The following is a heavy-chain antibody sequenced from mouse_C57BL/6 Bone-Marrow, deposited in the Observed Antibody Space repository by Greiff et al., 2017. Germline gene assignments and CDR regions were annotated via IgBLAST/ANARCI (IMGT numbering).Heavy chain of an antibody. D-gene: IGHD2-4*01. CDR3: AEGLKAMDY. J-gene: IGHJ4*01. V-gene: IGHV1-76*01. CDR1: GYTFTDYY. CDR2: IYPGSGNT. Sequence: VQLQQSGAELVRPGASVKLSCKASGYTFTDYYINWVKQRPGQGLEWIARIYPGSGNTYYNEKFKGKATLTAEKSSSTAYMQLSSLTSEDSAVYFCAEGLKAMDYWGQGTSVTVSS.